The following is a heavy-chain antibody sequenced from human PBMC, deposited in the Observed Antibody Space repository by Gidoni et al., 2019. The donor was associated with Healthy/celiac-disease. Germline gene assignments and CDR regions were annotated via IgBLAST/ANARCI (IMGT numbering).Heavy chain of an antibody. Sequence: QVQLQESGPGLVQPSQTLSLTCPVSGRSIRSGSYYWSWIRQPAGKGLEWIGRIYTSGSTNYNPSLKSRVTISVDTSKNQFSLKLSSVTAADTAVYYCARESDSSGYYGLYWGQGTLVTVSS. CDR3: ARESDSSGYYGLY. V-gene: IGHV4-61*02. CDR1: GRSIRSGSYY. J-gene: IGHJ4*02. CDR2: IYTSGST. D-gene: IGHD3-22*01.